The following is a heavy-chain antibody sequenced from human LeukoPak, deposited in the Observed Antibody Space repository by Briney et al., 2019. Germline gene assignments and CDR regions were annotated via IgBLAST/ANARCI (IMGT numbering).Heavy chain of an antibody. CDR1: GGPISSSTYY. CDR2: IYYSGST. Sequence: SETLSLTCTVSGGPISSSTYYWGWVRQPPGKGLEWIATIYYSGSTYYNPSLKSRVTISVDTSKNQFSLKLNSVTAADTAVYYCARALIRSGSYRGRAFDIWGQGTMVTVSS. J-gene: IGHJ3*02. D-gene: IGHD1-26*01. V-gene: IGHV4-39*07. CDR3: ARALIRSGSYRGRAFDI.